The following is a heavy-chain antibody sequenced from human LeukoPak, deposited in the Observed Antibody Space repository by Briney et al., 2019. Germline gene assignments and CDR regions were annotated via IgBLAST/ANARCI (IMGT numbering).Heavy chain of an antibody. CDR2: IGNMHWGGDGVV. CDR3: ARRWDRIRLDEYFDH. V-gene: IGHV4-28*05. D-gene: IGHD1-26*01. J-gene: IGHJ4*02. Sequence: SETLSLTCSVSGFSISSGHFWAWIRQTPENGLEWIGSIGNMHWGGDGVVYYNPSLNSRVSLSVDTSKNQFSLRLTSVTETDTAIYYCARRWDRIRLDEYFDHWGQGMLVTVSS. CDR1: GFSISSGHF.